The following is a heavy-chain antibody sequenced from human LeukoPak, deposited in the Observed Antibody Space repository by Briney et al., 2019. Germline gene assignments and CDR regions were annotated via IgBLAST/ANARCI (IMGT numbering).Heavy chain of an antibody. Sequence: RSGGSLRLSCAASGFTVSSNYMSWVRQAPGKGLEWVSVIYSGGSTYYADSVKGRFTISRDNSKNTLYLQMNSLRAEDTAVYYCARGPTTADNFDYWGQGTLVTVSS. J-gene: IGHJ4*02. CDR3: ARGPTTADNFDY. D-gene: IGHD4-17*01. V-gene: IGHV3-53*05. CDR1: GFTVSSNY. CDR2: IYSGGST.